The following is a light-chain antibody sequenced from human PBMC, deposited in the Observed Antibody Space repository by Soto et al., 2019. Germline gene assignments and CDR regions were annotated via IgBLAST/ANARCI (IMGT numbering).Light chain of an antibody. Sequence: EIVLTQSPGTLSLSPGERATLSCRASQTISKNYLAWYQQKPGQAPRPLIYHPSTRAAGIPDRFSGSGSGTDFTLTISRLEPEDFAVYFCQQYASSPLTFGGGTKVEI. V-gene: IGKV3-20*01. CDR2: HPS. CDR3: QQYASSPLT. J-gene: IGKJ4*01. CDR1: QTISKNY.